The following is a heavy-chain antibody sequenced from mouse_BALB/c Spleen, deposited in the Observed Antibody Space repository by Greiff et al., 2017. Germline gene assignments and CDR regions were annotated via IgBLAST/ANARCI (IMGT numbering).Heavy chain of an antibody. V-gene: IGHV14-4*02. CDR1: GFTFKDYY. CDR3: NAGDSSGSKAMDY. D-gene: IGHD3-1*01. J-gene: IGHJ4*01. Sequence: EVQLQQSGAELVRPGASVKLSCTASGFTFKDYYMPWVQQRPEKGLEWIGWIDPENGDTEYAPKFQGRATMTADTSSNTAYLQLSSLTSEDTADYSGNAGDSSGSKAMDYWGQGTSVTVAS. CDR2: IDPENGDT.